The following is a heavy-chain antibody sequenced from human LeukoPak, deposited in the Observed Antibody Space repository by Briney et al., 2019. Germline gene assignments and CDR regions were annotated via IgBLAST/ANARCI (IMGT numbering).Heavy chain of an antibody. CDR3: AKDESMAAAAYYFGY. CDR1: GFTFNAYG. D-gene: IGHD6-13*01. Sequence: GRSQRLSCAASGFTFNAYGMHWVRQAPGKGLEWVAVISSDGRDKKSADSVKGRFTISRDNSKNMVYLQMNSLRPEDTAVYYCAKDESMAAAAYYFGYWGQGTLVTVSS. CDR2: ISSDGRDK. J-gene: IGHJ4*02. V-gene: IGHV3-30*18.